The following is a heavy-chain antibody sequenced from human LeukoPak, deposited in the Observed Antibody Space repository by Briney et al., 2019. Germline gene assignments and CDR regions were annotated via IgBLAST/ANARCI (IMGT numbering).Heavy chain of an antibody. D-gene: IGHD1-26*01. CDR2: ISYDGSNK. J-gene: IGHJ4*02. V-gene: IGHV3-30*18. CDR1: GFTFSSYG. Sequence: PGRSLRLSCAASGFTFSSYGMHWVRQAPGKGLEWVAVISYDGSNKYYADSVKGRFTISRDNSKNTLYLQMNSLRAEDTAVYYCAKSGGLVGALDYWGQGTLVTVSS. CDR3: AKSGGLVGALDY.